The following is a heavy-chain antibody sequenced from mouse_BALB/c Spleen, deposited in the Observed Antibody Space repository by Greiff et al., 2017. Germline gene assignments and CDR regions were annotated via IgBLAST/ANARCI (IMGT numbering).Heavy chain of an antibody. CDR1: GFSLTSYG. V-gene: IGHV2-9*02. CDR2: IWAGGST. J-gene: IGHJ3*01. CDR3: AAFYYGSPWFAY. Sequence: VKLQESGPGLVAPSQSLSITCTVSGFSLTSYGVHWVRQPPGKGLEWLGVIWAGGSTNYNSALMSRLSISKDNSKSQVFLKMNSLQTDDTAMYYCAAFYYGSPWFAYWGQGTLVTVSA. D-gene: IGHD1-1*01.